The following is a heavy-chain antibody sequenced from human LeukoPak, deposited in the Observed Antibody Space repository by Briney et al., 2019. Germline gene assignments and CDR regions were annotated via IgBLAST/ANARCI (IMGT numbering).Heavy chain of an antibody. CDR2: ISGSGGST. CDR1: GFIFSSYA. Sequence: GGSLRLSCAASGFIFSSYAMSWVRQAPGKGLEWVSAISGSGGSTYYADSVKGRFTISRDNSKNTLYLQMNSLRAEDTAVYYCAHYGSGSYYTPFDYWGQGTLVTVSS. J-gene: IGHJ4*02. V-gene: IGHV3-23*01. CDR3: AHYGSGSYYTPFDY. D-gene: IGHD3-10*01.